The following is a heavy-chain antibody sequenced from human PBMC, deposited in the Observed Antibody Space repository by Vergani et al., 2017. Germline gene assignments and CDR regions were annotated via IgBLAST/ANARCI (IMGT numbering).Heavy chain of an antibody. Sequence: VQLVESGGGVVQPGRSLRLSCAASGFTFSSYAMSWVRQAPGKGLEWVAAISGSGGSTYYADSVKGRFTISRDNAKNSLYLQMNSLRAEDTALYYCAKDITQGWLNNAFDIWGQGTMVTVSS. V-gene: IGHV3-23*04. D-gene: IGHD3-3*01. J-gene: IGHJ3*02. CDR2: ISGSGGST. CDR1: GFTFSSYA. CDR3: AKDITQGWLNNAFDI.